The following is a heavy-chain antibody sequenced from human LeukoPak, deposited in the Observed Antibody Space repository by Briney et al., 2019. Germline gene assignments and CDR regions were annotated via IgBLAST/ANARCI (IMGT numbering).Heavy chain of an antibody. V-gene: IGHV3-30-3*01. CDR2: ISYDGSNK. CDR3: AGDYYDSSGKDAFDI. CDR1: GFTFSSYA. J-gene: IGHJ3*02. Sequence: GRSLRPSCAASGFTFSSYAMHWVRQAPGKGLEWVAVISYDGSNKYYADSVKGRFTISRDNSKNTLYLQMNSLRAEDTAVYYCAGDYYDSSGKDAFDIWGQGTMVTVSS. D-gene: IGHD3-22*01.